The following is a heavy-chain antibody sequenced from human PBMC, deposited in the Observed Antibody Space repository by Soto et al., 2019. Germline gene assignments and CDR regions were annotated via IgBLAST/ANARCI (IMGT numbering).Heavy chain of an antibody. CDR1: GYTLTELS. Sequence: QVQLVQSGAEVKKPGASVKVSCKVSGYTLTELSMHWVRQAPGKGLEWLGGFDPEDGETIYAQKCQGSVTMTEDTSTDTAYMELSCLRSEDTAVYYGATPSHCSSTSCYGFSIDYWGQGTLVTVSS. CDR3: ATPSHCSSTSCYGFSIDY. CDR2: FDPEDGET. V-gene: IGHV1-24*01. D-gene: IGHD2-2*01. J-gene: IGHJ4*02.